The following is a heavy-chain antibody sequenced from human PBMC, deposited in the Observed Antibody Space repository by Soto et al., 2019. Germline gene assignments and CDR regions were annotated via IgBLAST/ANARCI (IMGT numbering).Heavy chain of an antibody. CDR1: GFTFSSYA. J-gene: IGHJ4*02. V-gene: IGHV3-30-3*01. Sequence: QVQLVESGGGVVQPGRSLRLSCAASGFTFSSYAMHWVRQAPGKGLEWVAVISYDGSNKYYADSVKGRFTISRDNSKNKLYLQMNSRRAGDTAVYYCAGVWGYSYGTLAYGGRGTLVTVSS. CDR3: AGVWGYSYGTLAY. D-gene: IGHD5-18*01. CDR2: ISYDGSNK.